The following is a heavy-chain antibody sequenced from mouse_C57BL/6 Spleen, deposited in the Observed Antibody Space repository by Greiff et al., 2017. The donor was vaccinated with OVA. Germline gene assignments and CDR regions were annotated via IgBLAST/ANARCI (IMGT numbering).Heavy chain of an antibody. V-gene: IGHV6-3*01. CDR3: STMVTTGLAMDY. J-gene: IGHJ4*01. CDR2: IRLKSDNYAT. CDR1: GFTFSNYW. D-gene: IGHD2-2*01. Sequence: EVKVEESGGGLVQPGGSMKLSCVASGFTFSNYWMNWVRQSPEKGLEWVAQIRLKSDNYATHYAESVKGRFTISRDDSKSSVYLQMNNLRAEDTGIYYCSTMVTTGLAMDYWGQGTSVTVSS.